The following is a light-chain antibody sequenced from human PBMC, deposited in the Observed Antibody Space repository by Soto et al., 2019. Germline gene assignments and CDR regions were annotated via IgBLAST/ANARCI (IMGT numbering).Light chain of an antibody. V-gene: IGKV3-15*01. CDR3: QQYNDWPPYT. CDR2: GAS. J-gene: IGKJ2*01. Sequence: EIVMTRSPATLSVSPGERATLSCRASQSVRSSLAWYQQKPGQAPRLLIYGASTRATGIPARFSGSGSGTEFTLVISSLQSEDFAVYYCQQYNDWPPYTFGQGSKLEIK. CDR1: QSVRSS.